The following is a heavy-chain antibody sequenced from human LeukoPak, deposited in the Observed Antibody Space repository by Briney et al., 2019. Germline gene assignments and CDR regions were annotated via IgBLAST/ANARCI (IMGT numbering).Heavy chain of an antibody. V-gene: IGHV3-11*04. D-gene: IGHD6-13*01. CDR1: GFTFSDYY. CDR2: ISSSGSTI. Sequence: GGSLRLSCAASGFTFSDYYMSWLRQAPGKGLEWVSYISSSGSTIYYADSVKGRFTISRDNSKNTLYLQMNSLRAEDTAVYYCATYSSTPFGVWGQGTTVTVSS. CDR3: ATYSSTPFGV. J-gene: IGHJ6*02.